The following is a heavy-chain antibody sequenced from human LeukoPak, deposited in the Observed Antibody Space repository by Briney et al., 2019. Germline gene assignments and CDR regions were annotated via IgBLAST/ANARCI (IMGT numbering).Heavy chain of an antibody. Sequence: GGSLRLSCAASGFTFSSYAMSWVRQAPGKGLEWVSAISGSGGSTYYADSVKGRFTISRDNSKNTLYLQMNSLRAEDTAVYYCAEPEGGYYDIRPDWGQGALVTVSS. D-gene: IGHD3-22*01. J-gene: IGHJ4*02. V-gene: IGHV3-23*01. CDR3: AEPEGGYYDIRPD. CDR2: ISGSGGST. CDR1: GFTFSSYA.